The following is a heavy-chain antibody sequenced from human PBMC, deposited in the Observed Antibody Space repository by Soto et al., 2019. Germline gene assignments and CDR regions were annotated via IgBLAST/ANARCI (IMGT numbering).Heavy chain of an antibody. V-gene: IGHV4-59*01. Sequence: SETLSLICSVSGGSISGYYWSWIRQPPGKGLEWVGYIWHSGSANYNPSLKSRVSMSVDTSKNQLSLQLISVTAADTAVYFCARDREVATPYYYVMDVWGQGTTVTVSS. CDR3: ARDREVATPYYYVMDV. D-gene: IGHD2-21*02. J-gene: IGHJ6*02. CDR2: IWHSGSA. CDR1: GGSISGYY.